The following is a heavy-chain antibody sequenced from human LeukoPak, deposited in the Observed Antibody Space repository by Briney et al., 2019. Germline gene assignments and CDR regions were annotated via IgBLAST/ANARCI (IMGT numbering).Heavy chain of an antibody. CDR1: GYTFTSYG. J-gene: IGHJ4*02. CDR2: ISAYNGNT. V-gene: IGHV1-18*01. D-gene: IGHD3-22*01. Sequence: ASVKVSCKASGYTFTSYGISWVRQAPGQGLEWMGWISAYNGNTNYAQKLQGRVTMTTDTSTSTAYMELRSLRSDDTAVYYCARDVNYYDSSGYYPGGYWGQGTLVTVSS. CDR3: ARDVNYYDSSGYYPGGY.